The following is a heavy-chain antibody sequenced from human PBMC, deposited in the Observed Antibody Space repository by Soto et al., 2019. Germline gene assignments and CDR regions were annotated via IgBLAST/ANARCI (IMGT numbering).Heavy chain of an antibody. D-gene: IGHD7-27*01. CDR2: INMDGSSTI. CDR1: SFTFSHDW. J-gene: IGHJ5*02. V-gene: IGHV3-74*01. Sequence: GGTLRLSCAASSFTFSHDWMYWVRQAAGKGLVWVSRINMDGSSTIYYADTVKGLFTISRDNAKNSLYLQMNSLRAEDTAVYYCARSLLTGRRWFGPWGQGTLVTVSS. CDR3: ARSLLTGRRWFGP.